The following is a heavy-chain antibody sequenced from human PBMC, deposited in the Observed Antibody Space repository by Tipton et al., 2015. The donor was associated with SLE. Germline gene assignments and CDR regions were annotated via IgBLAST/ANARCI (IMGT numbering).Heavy chain of an antibody. CDR1: GYSFTNYG. V-gene: IGHV1-18*01. CDR2: ISAYNGDT. J-gene: IGHJ6*03. CDR3: ARDLLRGGYYYYMDV. D-gene: IGHD1-26*01. Sequence: QMQLVQSGAEVKKPGASVRVSCRASGYSFTNYGITWVRQAPGQGLEWVGWISAYNGDTKHAEKLQDRVTLTTDTSTSTAYMELRSLRSDDTAVYYCARDLLRGGYYYYMDVWGKGTTVTVSS.